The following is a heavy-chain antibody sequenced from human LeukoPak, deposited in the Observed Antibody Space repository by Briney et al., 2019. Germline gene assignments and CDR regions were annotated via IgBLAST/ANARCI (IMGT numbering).Heavy chain of an antibody. CDR3: ARGRVQGKAFDY. CDR2: INHSGST. CDR1: GGSFSGYY. Sequence: SETLSLTCAVYGGSFSGYYWSWIRQPPGKGLEWIGEINHSGSTNYNPSLKSRVTISVDTSKNQFSPKLSSVTAADTAVYYCARGRVQGKAFDYWGQGTLVTVSS. J-gene: IGHJ4*02. D-gene: IGHD3-10*01. V-gene: IGHV4-34*01.